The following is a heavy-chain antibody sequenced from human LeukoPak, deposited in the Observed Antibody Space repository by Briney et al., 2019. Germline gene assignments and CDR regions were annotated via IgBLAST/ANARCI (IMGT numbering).Heavy chain of an antibody. CDR3: ARDQGISSYDAFDI. Sequence: GASVKVSCKTSGYTFTGYYMHWVRQAPGQGLEWMGWINPNSGGTNYAQKFQGRVTMTRDTSISTAYMELSRLTSDDTAVYYCARDQGISSYDAFDIWGQGTMVTVSS. V-gene: IGHV1-2*02. CDR1: GYTFTGYY. D-gene: IGHD6-6*01. J-gene: IGHJ3*02. CDR2: INPNSGGT.